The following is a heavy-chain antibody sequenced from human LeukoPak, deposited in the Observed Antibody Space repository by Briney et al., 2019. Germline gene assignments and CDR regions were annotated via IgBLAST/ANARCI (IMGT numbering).Heavy chain of an antibody. CDR2: IKLDGSAK. J-gene: IGHJ4*02. D-gene: IGHD3-10*01. CDR3: ARRFGEFMDY. V-gene: IGHV3-7*01. Sequence: PGRSLRLSCAASGFFFSTYWMSWVRQAPGKGLEWVANIKLDGSAKDYVDSVKGRFIISRDNVKNTLYLQMNSLRAEDTAVYYCARRFGEFMDYWGQGTLVTVSS. CDR1: GFFFSTYW.